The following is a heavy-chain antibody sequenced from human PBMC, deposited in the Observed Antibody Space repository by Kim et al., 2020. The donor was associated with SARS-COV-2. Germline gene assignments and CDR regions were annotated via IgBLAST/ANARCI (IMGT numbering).Heavy chain of an antibody. CDR2: INHSGST. CDR1: GGSFSGYY. V-gene: IGHV4-34*01. Sequence: SETLSLTCAVYGGSFSGYYWSWIRQPPGKGLEWIGEINHSGSTNYNPSLKSRVTISVDTSKNQFSLKLSSVTAADTAVYYCARASAGQTYYGMDVWGQGTTVTVSS. CDR3: ARASAGQTYYGMDV. J-gene: IGHJ6*02. D-gene: IGHD6-13*01.